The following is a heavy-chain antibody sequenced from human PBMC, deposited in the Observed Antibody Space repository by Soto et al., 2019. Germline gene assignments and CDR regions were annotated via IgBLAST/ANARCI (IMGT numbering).Heavy chain of an antibody. Sequence: QVQLVQSGAEVKKPGSSVKVSCKASGGTFSSYTISWVRQAPGQGLEWMGRIIPILGIANYAQKFQGRVTITADKSTSTAYMELSRLRSEDTAVYYCARDPGVDCSGGSCYSGRYYYYYMDVWGKGTTVTVSS. CDR1: GGTFSSYT. V-gene: IGHV1-69*08. D-gene: IGHD2-15*01. J-gene: IGHJ6*03. CDR2: IIPILGIA. CDR3: ARDPGVDCSGGSCYSGRYYYYYMDV.